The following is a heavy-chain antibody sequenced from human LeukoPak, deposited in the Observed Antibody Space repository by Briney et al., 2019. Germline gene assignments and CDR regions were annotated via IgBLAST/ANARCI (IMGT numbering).Heavy chain of an antibody. CDR3: AKSSGTMVQGANWFDP. Sequence: GGSLRLPCAASGFTFSSYAMSWVRQAPGKGLEWVSAISGSGGSTYYADSVKGRFTISRDNSKNTLYLQMNSLRAEDTAVYYCAKSSGTMVQGANWFDPWGQGTLVTVSS. CDR2: ISGSGGST. D-gene: IGHD3-10*01. CDR1: GFTFSSYA. J-gene: IGHJ5*02. V-gene: IGHV3-23*01.